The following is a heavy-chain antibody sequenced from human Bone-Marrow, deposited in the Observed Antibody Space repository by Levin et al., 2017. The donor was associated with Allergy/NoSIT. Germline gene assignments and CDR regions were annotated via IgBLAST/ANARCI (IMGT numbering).Heavy chain of an antibody. Sequence: SQTLSLTCTVSGGSISSYYWSWIRQPPGKGLEWIGYIYYSGSTNYNPSLQSRVTVSLDTSKNQFSLKLSSVTAADTAIYYCARDSIVVAGTGIDYWGQGTLVTVSS. CDR2: IYYSGST. CDR3: ARDSIVVAGTGIDY. V-gene: IGHV4-59*01. CDR1: GGSISSYY. J-gene: IGHJ4*02. D-gene: IGHD6-19*01.